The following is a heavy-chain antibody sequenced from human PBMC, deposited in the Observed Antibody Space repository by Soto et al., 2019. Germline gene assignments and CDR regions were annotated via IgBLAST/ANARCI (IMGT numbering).Heavy chain of an antibody. V-gene: IGHV4-39*02. J-gene: IGHJ4*02. CDR3: ASRYCSGGNCYYPGFDS. CDR2: IFFTGNT. Sequence: HLQESGPGLVKPSETLSLTCTVSGGSISSLSYYWGWIGQPPGKGLEWIGSIFFTGNTYYNPSLESRVAISVDTSRNHFSLTVNSVTAADTAVYYCASRYCSGGNCYYPGFDSWGQGTLVTVSS. CDR1: GGSISSLSYY. D-gene: IGHD2-15*01.